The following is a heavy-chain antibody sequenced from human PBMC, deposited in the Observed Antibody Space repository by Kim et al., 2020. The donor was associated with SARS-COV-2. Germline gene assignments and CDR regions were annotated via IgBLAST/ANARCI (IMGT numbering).Heavy chain of an antibody. CDR2: NPNSGNT. J-gene: IGHJ4*02. Sequence: NPNSGNTGYAQKFQGRVTMTRNTSISTAYMGLSSLRSEDTAVYYCASAGGWGQGTLVTVSS. CDR3: ASAGG. V-gene: IGHV1-8*01. D-gene: IGHD3-10*01.